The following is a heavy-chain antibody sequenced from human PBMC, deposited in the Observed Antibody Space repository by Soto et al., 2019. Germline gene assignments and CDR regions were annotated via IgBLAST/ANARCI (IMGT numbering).Heavy chain of an antibody. CDR1: RYSFTTYT. CDR2: INAGNGDT. CDR3: ARDPGAGAALRAYHFDY. Sequence: ASVKVSCKASRYSFTTYTLHWVRQAPGQRLEWMGWINAGNGDTKYSEKFQGRVTITRDTSANTAYMELSSLRSEDTSVYYCARDPGAGAALRAYHFDYWGQGTLVTVSS. V-gene: IGHV1-3*01. D-gene: IGHD6-13*01. J-gene: IGHJ4*02.